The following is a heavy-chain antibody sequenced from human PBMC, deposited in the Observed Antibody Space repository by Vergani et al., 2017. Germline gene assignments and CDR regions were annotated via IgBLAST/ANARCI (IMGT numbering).Heavy chain of an antibody. CDR3: ARDDIEVYYGRGSYFDY. CDR2: IRGYNGNT. J-gene: IGHJ4*02. V-gene: IGHV1-18*01. Sequence: QVQLVQSGAEVKKPGASVKVSCKASGYTFTSYGISWVRQAPGQGLEWIGWIRGYNGNTNYAQKLQGRVTMTTDTSTSTAYMELRSLRSDDTAVYYCARDDIEVYYGRGSYFDYWGQGTLVTVSS. D-gene: IGHD3-10*01. CDR1: GYTFTSYG.